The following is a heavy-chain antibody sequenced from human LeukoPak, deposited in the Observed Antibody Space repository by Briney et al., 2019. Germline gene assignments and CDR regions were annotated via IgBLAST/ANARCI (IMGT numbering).Heavy chain of an antibody. J-gene: IGHJ4*02. CDR1: GYTFTSYY. V-gene: IGHV1-46*01. Sequence: GASVKVSCKASGYTFTSYYMHWVRQAPGQGLEWMGIINPSGGSTSYAQKFQGRVIMTRDTSTSTVYMELSSLRSEDTAVYYCARAKTYYYGSGSYSLDYWGQGTLVTVSS. CDR2: INPSGGST. D-gene: IGHD3-10*01. CDR3: ARAKTYYYGSGSYSLDY.